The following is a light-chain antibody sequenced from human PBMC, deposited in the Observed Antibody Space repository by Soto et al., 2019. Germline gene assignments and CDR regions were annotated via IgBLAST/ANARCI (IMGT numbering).Light chain of an antibody. Sequence: QAVVTQSPSASASLGASVKLTCTLSSAHTTYAIAWHQQQPERGPRYLMKVNSDGSHTKGAGIPDRFSGSSSGAERYLTISSLQSEDEADYYCQTWGTGIVVFGGGTKVTVL. V-gene: IGLV4-69*01. CDR2: VNSDGSH. CDR1: SAHTTYA. CDR3: QTWGTGIVV. J-gene: IGLJ2*01.